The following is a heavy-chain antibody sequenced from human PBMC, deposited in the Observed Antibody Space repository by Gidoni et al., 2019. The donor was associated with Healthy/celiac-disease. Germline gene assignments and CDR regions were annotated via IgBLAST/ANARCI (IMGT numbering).Heavy chain of an antibody. CDR3: ARELGVRVAATFRTYYYYGMDV. J-gene: IGHJ6*02. D-gene: IGHD2-15*01. Sequence: QVQLVESGGGVVQPGRSLSLSCAASGFTFSSYGMHWVRQAPGKGLEWVAVIWYDGSNKYYADSVKGRFTISRDNSKNTLYLQMNSLRAEDTAVYYCARELGVRVAATFRTYYYYGMDVWGQGTTVTVSS. CDR2: IWYDGSNK. V-gene: IGHV3-33*01. CDR1: GFTFSSYG.